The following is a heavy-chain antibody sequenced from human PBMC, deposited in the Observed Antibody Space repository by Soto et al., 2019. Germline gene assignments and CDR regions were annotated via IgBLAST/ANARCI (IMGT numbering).Heavy chain of an antibody. CDR3: ARGYCSGGSCYSLGWGWFDP. V-gene: IGHV4-31*03. CDR2: IYYSGST. J-gene: IGHJ5*02. CDR1: GGSISSGGYY. Sequence: QVQLQESGPGLVKPSQTLSLTCTVSGGSISSGGYYWSWIRQHPGKGLEWIGYIYYSGSTYYNPSLKSRVTISVDTSKNQFSLKLSSVTAADTAVYYCARGYCSGGSCYSLGWGWFDPWGQGTLVTVSS. D-gene: IGHD2-15*01.